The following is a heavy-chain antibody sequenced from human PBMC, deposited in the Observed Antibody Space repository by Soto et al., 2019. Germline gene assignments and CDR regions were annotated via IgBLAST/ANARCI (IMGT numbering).Heavy chain of an antibody. V-gene: IGHV3-15*01. CDR1: GFTFSNAW. Sequence: EAQLVESGGGLVKPGGSLRLSCAASGFTFSNAWMSWVRQAPGKGLEWVGRIKSKTDGGTTDYAAPVKGRFTISRDDSKNTLYLQMNSLKTEDTAVYYCRLEPRGYYYGMDVWGQGTTVTVSS. CDR2: IKSKTDGGTT. D-gene: IGHD1-1*01. J-gene: IGHJ6*02. CDR3: RLEPRGYYYGMDV.